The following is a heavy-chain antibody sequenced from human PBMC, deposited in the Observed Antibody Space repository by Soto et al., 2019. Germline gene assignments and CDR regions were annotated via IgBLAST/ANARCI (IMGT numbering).Heavy chain of an antibody. CDR1: GFTFGSYA. CDR2: ITDTGSHT. J-gene: IGHJ4*02. V-gene: IGHV3-23*01. CDR3: AKFVWLPVSVYFYY. Sequence: EVQLLESGGGLVQPGGSLRLSCAASGFTFGSYAMNWVRQAPGKGLEWLSTITDTGSHTYYADSVRGRFTTSRDNSKSTLYLQLSSLRAEDTAVYYCAKFVWLPVSVYFYYWGQGILVTVSS. D-gene: IGHD5-12*01.